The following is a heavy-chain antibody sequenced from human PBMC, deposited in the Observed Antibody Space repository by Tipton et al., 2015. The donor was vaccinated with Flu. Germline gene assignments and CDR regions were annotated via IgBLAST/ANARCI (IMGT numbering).Heavy chain of an antibody. V-gene: IGHV4-4*07. CDR2: SSPSGST. CDR3: ARDLRGYSGYTGGDAFDV. Sequence: TLSLTCTVSGGSIRNYYWSWLRQPAGKGLEWIGRSSPSGSTNYNVSLNGRVIMSVDPSKGQLSLRLSSATAADTAKYYCARDLRGYSGYTGGDAFDVWGQGTVVTVSS. D-gene: IGHD5-12*01. J-gene: IGHJ3*01. CDR1: GGSIRNYY.